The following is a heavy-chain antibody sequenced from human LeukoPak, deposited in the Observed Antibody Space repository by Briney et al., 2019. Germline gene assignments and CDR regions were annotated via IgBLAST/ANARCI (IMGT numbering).Heavy chain of an antibody. J-gene: IGHJ4*02. D-gene: IGHD2-2*01. CDR2: IRAHNGDT. Sequence: VDSVKVSCKASGYTFTSYAISWGRQAPGQGLEWMGWIRAHNGDTNHAQQLQGRVTMTTDTSTRTAYMELRSLRSEDTAVYYCARGEFICTINTCYASALDSWGQGTLVTVSS. CDR3: ARGEFICTINTCYASALDS. CDR1: GYTFTSYA. V-gene: IGHV1-18*01.